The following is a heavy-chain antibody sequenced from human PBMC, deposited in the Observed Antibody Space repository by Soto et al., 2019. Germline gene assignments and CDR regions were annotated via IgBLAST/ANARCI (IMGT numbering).Heavy chain of an antibody. V-gene: IGHV1-46*03. Sequence: ASVKVSCKASGYTFTSYYMHWVRQAPGQGLEWMGIINPSGGSTSYAQKFQGRVTMTRDTSTSTVYMELSSLRSEDTAVYYCARDSGSVPAAMKESRFDPWGQGTLVTVSS. CDR1: GYTFTSYY. D-gene: IGHD2-2*01. CDR2: INPSGGST. CDR3: ARDSGSVPAAMKESRFDP. J-gene: IGHJ5*02.